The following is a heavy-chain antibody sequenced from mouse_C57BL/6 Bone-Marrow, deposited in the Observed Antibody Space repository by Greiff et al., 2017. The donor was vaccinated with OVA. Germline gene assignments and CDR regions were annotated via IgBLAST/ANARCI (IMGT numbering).Heavy chain of an antibody. V-gene: IGHV5-12*01. CDR2: ISNGGGST. CDR3: ARRYYDYDHFDY. D-gene: IGHD2-4*01. CDR1: GFTFSDYY. J-gene: IGHJ2*01. Sequence: EVMLVESGGGLVQPGGSLKLSCAASGFTFSDYYMYWVRQTPEKRLEWVAYISNGGGSTYYPDTVKGRFTISRDNAKNTLYLQMSRLKSEDTAMYYCARRYYDYDHFDYWGQGTTLTVSS.